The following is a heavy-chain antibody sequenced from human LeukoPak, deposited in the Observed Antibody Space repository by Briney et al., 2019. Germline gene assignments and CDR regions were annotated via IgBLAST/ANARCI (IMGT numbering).Heavy chain of an antibody. D-gene: IGHD3-22*01. CDR2: VYYTGST. V-gene: IGHV4-59*04. CDR3: ARGSGTYYYDSGGYLNWFDP. Sequence: SETLSLTCTVSGGXISSQYWSWIRQPPGKGLEWIGTVYYTGSTYYNPSLKSRVTISEDTSRNQFSLKLNSVTAADTAVYYCARGSGTYYYDSGGYLNWFDPWGQGILVTVSS. CDR1: GGXISSQY. J-gene: IGHJ5*02.